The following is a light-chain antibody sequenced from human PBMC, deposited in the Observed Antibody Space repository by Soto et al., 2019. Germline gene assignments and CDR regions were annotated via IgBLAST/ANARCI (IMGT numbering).Light chain of an antibody. CDR1: NSDIGGSKY. V-gene: IGLV2-14*01. CDR3: SSYTSSGTLYV. Sequence: QSLLTQPASVSGSAGQSITLACTGTNSDIGGSKYVSWYQQHPGKAPKLMIYEVTYRPSGVSDRFSGSKSGNTASLTVSGLQAEDEADYYCSSYTSSGTLYVFGTGTKVTVL. J-gene: IGLJ1*01. CDR2: EVT.